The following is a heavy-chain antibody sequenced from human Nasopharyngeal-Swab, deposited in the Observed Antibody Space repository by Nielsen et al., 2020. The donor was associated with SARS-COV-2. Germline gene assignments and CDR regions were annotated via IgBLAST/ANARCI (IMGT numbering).Heavy chain of an antibody. J-gene: IGHJ3*02. V-gene: IGHV1-8*01. CDR3: ARRVAGSRRAFDI. CDR2: MNPNSGNT. D-gene: IGHD6-19*01. Sequence: WLRQAPGQGLEWMGWMNPNSGNTGYAQKFQGRVTMTRNTSISTAHMELSSLRSEDTAVYYCARRVAGSRRAFDIWGQGTMVTVSS.